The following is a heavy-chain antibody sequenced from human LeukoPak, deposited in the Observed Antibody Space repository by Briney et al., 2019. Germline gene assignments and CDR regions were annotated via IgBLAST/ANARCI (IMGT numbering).Heavy chain of an antibody. CDR3: ARWGDGYNYSDY. J-gene: IGHJ4*02. CDR2: IYYSGST. Sequence: KSSETLSLTCTVSGGSISSYYWSWIRQPPGKGREWIGYIYYSGSTNYNPSLKSRVTISVDRSKNQFSLKMSSVTAADTAVYYCARWGDGYNYSDYWGQGTLVTVSS. CDR1: GGSISSYY. D-gene: IGHD5-24*01. V-gene: IGHV4-59*01.